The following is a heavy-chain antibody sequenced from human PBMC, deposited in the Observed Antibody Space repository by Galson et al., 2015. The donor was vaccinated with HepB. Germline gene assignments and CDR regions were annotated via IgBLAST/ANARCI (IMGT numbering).Heavy chain of an antibody. CDR2: ISAHNGNT. J-gene: IGHJ4*02. V-gene: IGHV1-18*04. D-gene: IGHD1-26*01. CDR1: GYTFTGYY. CDR3: ARGYSGSYYPRDY. Sequence: SVKVSCKASGYTFTGYYMHWVRQAPGQGLEWMGWISAHNGNTNYAQKLQGRVTMTTDTSTSTAYMELRSLRSDGTAVYYCARGYSGSYYPRDYWGQGTLVTVSS.